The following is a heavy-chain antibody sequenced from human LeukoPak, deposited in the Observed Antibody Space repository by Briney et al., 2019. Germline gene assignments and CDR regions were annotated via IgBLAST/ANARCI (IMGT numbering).Heavy chain of an antibody. CDR3: ARVSAPGGTRLFDY. J-gene: IGHJ4*02. V-gene: IGHV4-38-2*02. Sequence: PSETLSLTCTVSSYSISSGYLWGWIRQSPGKGLEWIGSISHSGSTYYNPSLTSRVTILADMSKNQFSLTLSSVTAADTAMYYCARVSAPGGTRLFDYWGQGTLVTVSS. D-gene: IGHD2-15*01. CDR2: ISHSGST. CDR1: SYSISSGYL.